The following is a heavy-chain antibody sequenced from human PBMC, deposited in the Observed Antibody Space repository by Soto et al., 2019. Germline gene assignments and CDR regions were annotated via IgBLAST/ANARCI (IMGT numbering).Heavy chain of an antibody. J-gene: IGHJ6*02. D-gene: IGHD6-6*01. CDR1: GYTFPSYY. CDR3: ARVFNEYSSSSASYYYYGMDV. Sequence: ASVKVSCKASGYTFPSYYMHWVRQAPGQWLEWMGIINPSGGSTSYAQKFQGRVTMTRDTSTSTVYMDLSSMRSDDTAVYYCARVFNEYSSSSASYYYYGMDVWGQGTTVTVSS. CDR2: INPSGGST. V-gene: IGHV1-46*01.